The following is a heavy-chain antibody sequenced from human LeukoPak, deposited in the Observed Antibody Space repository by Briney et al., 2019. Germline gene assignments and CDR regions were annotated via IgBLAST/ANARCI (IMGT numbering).Heavy chain of an antibody. J-gene: IGHJ2*01. V-gene: IGHV4-39*07. D-gene: IGHD5-12*01. Sequence: PSETLSLTCTVSGGSISSSSYYWGWIRQPPGKGLEWIGSIYYSGSTYYNPSLKSRVTISVDTSKNQFSLKLSSVTAADTAVYYCARLYSGYDYRWWYFDLWGRGTLVTVSS. CDR3: ARLYSGYDYRWWYFDL. CDR1: GGSISSSSYY. CDR2: IYYSGST.